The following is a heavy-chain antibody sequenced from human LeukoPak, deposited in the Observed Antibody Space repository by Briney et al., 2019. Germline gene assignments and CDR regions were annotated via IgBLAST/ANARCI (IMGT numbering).Heavy chain of an antibody. CDR2: ISGSGGST. D-gene: IGHD3-3*01. CDR1: GGSFSGYY. Sequence: ETLSLTCAVYGGSFSGYYWSWVRQAPGEGLEWVSAISGSGGSTYYADSVKGRFTISRDNSKNTLYLQMNSLRAEDTAVYYCAKGSAIDFWSGFDYWGQGTLVTVSS. V-gene: IGHV3-23*01. CDR3: AKGSAIDFWSGFDY. J-gene: IGHJ4*02.